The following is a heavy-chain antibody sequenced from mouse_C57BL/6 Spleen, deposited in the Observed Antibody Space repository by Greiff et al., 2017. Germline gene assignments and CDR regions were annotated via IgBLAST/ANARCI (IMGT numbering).Heavy chain of an antibody. D-gene: IGHD1-1*01. CDR2: IYPGIGST. J-gene: IGHJ3*01. V-gene: IGHV1-55*01. CDR1: GYTFPSYW. CDR3: ARHDYGSSSAWFAY. Sequence: QFQLQQPGAELVKPGASVKMSCKASGYTFPSYWITWVKPRPGQGLEWIGDIYPGIGSTNYNEKFKSKATLTVDTSSSTAYMQLSSLTSEDSAVYYCARHDYGSSSAWFAYWGQGTLVTVSA.